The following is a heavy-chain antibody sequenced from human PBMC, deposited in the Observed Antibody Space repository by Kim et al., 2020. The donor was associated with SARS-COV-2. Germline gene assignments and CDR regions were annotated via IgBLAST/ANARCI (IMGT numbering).Heavy chain of an antibody. J-gene: IGHJ4*02. V-gene: IGHV4-59*01. CDR3: AGGGIVVVPAAMGPAFDY. Sequence: SETLSLTCTVSGGSISSYYWSWIRQPPGKGLEWIGYIYYSGSTNYNPSLKSRVTISVDTSKNQFSLKLSSVTAADTAVYYCAGGGIVVVPAAMGPAFDYWGQGTLVTVSS. D-gene: IGHD2-2*01. CDR1: GGSISSYY. CDR2: IYYSGST.